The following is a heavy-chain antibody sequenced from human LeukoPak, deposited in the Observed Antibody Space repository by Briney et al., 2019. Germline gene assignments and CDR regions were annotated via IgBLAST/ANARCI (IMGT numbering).Heavy chain of an antibody. Sequence: ASVKVSCKASGYTFTSYDINWVRQATGQGLEWXXXMNPNSGNTGYAQKFQGRVTMTRNTSISTAYMELSSLRSEDTAVYYCARVGYYYDSSGYYLGYWGQGTLVTVSS. D-gene: IGHD3-22*01. CDR2: MNPNSGNT. CDR3: ARVGYYYDSSGYYLGY. CDR1: GYTFTSYD. J-gene: IGHJ4*02. V-gene: IGHV1-8*01.